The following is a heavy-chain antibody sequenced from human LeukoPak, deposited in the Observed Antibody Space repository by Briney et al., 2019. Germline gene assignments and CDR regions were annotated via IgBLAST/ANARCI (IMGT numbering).Heavy chain of an antibody. V-gene: IGHV3-21*01. D-gene: IGHD3-22*01. CDR3: ARLGTYFYDSSGYYSIDY. CDR1: GFTFSSYG. Sequence: PGGSLRLSCAASGFTFSSYGMHWVRQAPGKGLEWVSSISSSSSYIYYADSVKGRFTISRDNAKNSLYLQMNSLRAEDTAVYYCARLGTYFYDSSGYYSIDYWGQGTLVTVSS. J-gene: IGHJ4*02. CDR2: ISSSSSYI.